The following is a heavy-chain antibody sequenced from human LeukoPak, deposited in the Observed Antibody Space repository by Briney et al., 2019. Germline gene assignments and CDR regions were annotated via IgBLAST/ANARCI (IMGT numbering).Heavy chain of an antibody. D-gene: IGHD6-19*01. CDR3: AKSLWGQWPTLYAFDI. Sequence: PGGSLRLSCTASGFTFSTFYMNWVRQAPGKGLEWVAVISYDAFNTYYADSVKSRFTISRDTSKNTLYLQMNSLGADDTAVYYCAKSLWGQWPTLYAFDIWGPGIMVTVSS. CDR1: GFTFSTFY. CDR2: ISYDAFNT. V-gene: IGHV3-30*18. J-gene: IGHJ3*02.